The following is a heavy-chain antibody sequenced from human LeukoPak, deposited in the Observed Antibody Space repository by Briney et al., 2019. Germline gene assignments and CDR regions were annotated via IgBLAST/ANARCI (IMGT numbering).Heavy chain of an antibody. J-gene: IGHJ5*02. CDR2: IYHSGST. V-gene: IGHV4-38-2*02. D-gene: IGHD6-6*01. CDR3: ATNIEYSSSWGWFDP. Sequence: KPSETLSLTCTVSGYSISSGYYWGWIRQPPGKGLEWIGSIYHSGSTYYNPSLKSRVTISVDTSKNQFSLKLSSVTAADTAVYYCATNIEYSSSWGWFDPWGQGTLVTVSS. CDR1: GYSISSGYY.